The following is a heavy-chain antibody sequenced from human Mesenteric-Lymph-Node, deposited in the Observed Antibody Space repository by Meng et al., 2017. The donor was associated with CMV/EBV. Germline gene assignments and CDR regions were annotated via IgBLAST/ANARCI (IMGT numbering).Heavy chain of an antibody. CDR3: ARDPGFDY. J-gene: IGHJ4*01. Sequence: KGSSKASGYTFINYGISWVRQAPGQGLEWMGWIGAYNGDANFLQKFQGRLTMTTDASRRKAYMGLKSLTSVDTDIYYCARDPGFDYWGQGTLVTVSS. CDR1: GYTFINYG. CDR2: IGAYNGDA. V-gene: IGHV1-18*01.